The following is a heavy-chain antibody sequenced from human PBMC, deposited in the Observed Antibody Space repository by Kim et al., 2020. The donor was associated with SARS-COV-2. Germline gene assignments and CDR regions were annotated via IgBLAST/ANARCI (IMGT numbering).Heavy chain of an antibody. Sequence: SETLSLTCTVSRSSITSYFWSWIRQSPGKGLEWIGNIFHGGSINYYPSLMSRLTFSLDTSKNLFSLNLKSVSAADSAVFYCARARGYYSDKNGDHPIDYFDYGGRGSLVTVSS. V-gene: IGHV4-59*13. J-gene: IGHJ4*02. CDR2: IFHGGSI. CDR3: ARARGYYSDKNGDHPIDYFDY. CDR1: RSSITSYF. D-gene: IGHD3-22*01.